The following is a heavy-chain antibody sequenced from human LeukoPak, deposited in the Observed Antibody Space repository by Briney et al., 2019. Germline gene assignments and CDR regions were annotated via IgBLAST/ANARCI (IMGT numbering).Heavy chain of an antibody. D-gene: IGHD1-26*01. CDR2: ISGSGDST. CDR3: ARDVFGWEHPFDY. V-gene: IGHV3-23*01. J-gene: IGHJ4*02. CDR1: GFTLRSYV. Sequence: GGSLRLSCVASGFTLRSYVMNWVRQTPGKGLEWVSSISGSGDSTFYADSVKGRFSISRDNSKNTLYLQVNGLRTEDTAVYYCARDVFGWEHPFDYWGQGTLVTVSS.